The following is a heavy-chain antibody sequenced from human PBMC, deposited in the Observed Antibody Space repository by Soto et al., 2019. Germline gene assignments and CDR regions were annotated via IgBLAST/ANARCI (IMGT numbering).Heavy chain of an antibody. CDR2: FDPEDGET. J-gene: IGHJ5*02. Sequence: ASVKVSCKDSGLAQNGLSRHWVRQAPGKGLEWMGGFDPEDGETIYAQKFQGRVTMTEDTSTDTAYMELSSLRSEDTAVYYCATDWFDPWGQGTLVTVSS. CDR3: ATDWFDP. CDR1: GLAQNGLS. V-gene: IGHV1-24*01.